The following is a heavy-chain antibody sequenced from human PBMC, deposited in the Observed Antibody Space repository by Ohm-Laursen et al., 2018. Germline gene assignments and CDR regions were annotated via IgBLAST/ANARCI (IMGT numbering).Heavy chain of an antibody. CDR2: ISDRGRA. D-gene: IGHD3-9*01. J-gene: IGHJ4*01. CDR1: NAAMNSYT. V-gene: IGHV4-4*07. CDR3: VGTGLLNGYDY. Sequence: PGTLSLTCDVSNAAMNSYTWNWIRRPSGRGLEWIGHISDRGRANYSPSLMSRLTMSIDTSIKQFSLKLTSVTAADTAMYYCVGTGLLNGYDYWGHGTLVTVS.